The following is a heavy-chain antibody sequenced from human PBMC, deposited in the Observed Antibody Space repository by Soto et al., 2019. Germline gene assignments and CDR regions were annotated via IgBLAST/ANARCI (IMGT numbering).Heavy chain of an antibody. CDR1: GFTFSSYG. D-gene: IGHD1-7*01. V-gene: IGHV3-30*18. Sequence: GGSLRLSCAASGFTFSSYGMHWVRQAPGKGLEWVTVISYDGSNKYYADSVKGRFTISRDNSKNTLYLQMNSLRAEDTAVYYCAKRRAVGPQGGWNYGLTDYWGQGTLVTVSS. CDR3: AKRRAVGPQGGWNYGLTDY. J-gene: IGHJ4*02. CDR2: ISYDGSNK.